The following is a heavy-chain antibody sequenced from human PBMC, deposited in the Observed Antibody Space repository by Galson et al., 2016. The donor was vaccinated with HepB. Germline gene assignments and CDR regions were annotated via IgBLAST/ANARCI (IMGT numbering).Heavy chain of an antibody. CDR3: ARDPPTVTTSPPDY. CDR2: IWYDGSNK. CDR1: GFTFSSYA. V-gene: IGHV3-33*01. D-gene: IGHD4-17*01. Sequence: SLRLSCAASGFTFSSYAMHWVRQAPGKGLEWVAVIWYDGSNKYYADSVKGRFTIPRDNSKNTVYLQMNSLRAEDTAVYYCARDPPTVTTSPPDYWGQGTLATVSS. J-gene: IGHJ4*02.